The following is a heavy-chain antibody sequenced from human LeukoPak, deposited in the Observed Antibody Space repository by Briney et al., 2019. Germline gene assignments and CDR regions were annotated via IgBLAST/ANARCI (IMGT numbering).Heavy chain of an antibody. CDR1: GGSISSGSYY. V-gene: IGHV4-61*02. CDR3: ARGPRGVAVRGIDY. Sequence: SQTLSLTCTVSGGSISSGSYYWSWIRQPAGKGLEWIGRIYTSGSTNYNPSLKSRVTISVDTSKNQFSLKLSSVTAADTAVYYCARGPRGVAVRGIDYWGQGTLVTVSS. D-gene: IGHD6-19*01. J-gene: IGHJ4*02. CDR2: IYTSGST.